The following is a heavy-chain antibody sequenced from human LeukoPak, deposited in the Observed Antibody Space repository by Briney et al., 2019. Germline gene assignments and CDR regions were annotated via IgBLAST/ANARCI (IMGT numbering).Heavy chain of an antibody. CDR2: TYYRSKWYN. Sequence: SQTLSLTCAISGDSVSSNSAAWNWIRQSPSRGLEWLGRTYYRSKWYNDYAVSVKSRITINPDTSKNQFSLKLSSVTAADTAVYYCARVDYVRGIYWGQGTLVTVSS. D-gene: IGHD3-16*01. V-gene: IGHV6-1*01. CDR1: GDSVSSNSAA. CDR3: ARVDYVRGIY. J-gene: IGHJ4*02.